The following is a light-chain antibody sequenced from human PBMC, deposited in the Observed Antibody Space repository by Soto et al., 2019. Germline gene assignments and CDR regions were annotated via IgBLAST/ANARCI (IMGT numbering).Light chain of an antibody. CDR3: SSYTSNKTLVA. CDR1: SSDVGGYNY. Sequence: QSALTQPASVSGSPGQSITISCTGTSSDVGGYNYVSWYQQHPGKAPKLIIYDVSHRPSGVSNRFSGSKSGNTASLTISGLQAEDEADYYCSSYTSNKTLVAFGGGTKLTVL. CDR2: DVS. J-gene: IGLJ2*01. V-gene: IGLV2-14*01.